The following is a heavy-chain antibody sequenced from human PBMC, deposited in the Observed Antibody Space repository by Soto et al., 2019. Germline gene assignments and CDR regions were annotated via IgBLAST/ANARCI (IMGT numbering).Heavy chain of an antibody. CDR2: IYYSGST. CDR1: GGSISSGDYY. J-gene: IGHJ5*02. CDR3: ARAWGGNYNWFDP. V-gene: IGHV4-30-4*01. D-gene: IGHD3-16*01. Sequence: LSLTCAVSGGSISSGDYYWSWIRQPPGKGLEWIGYIYYSGSTYYNPSLKSRVTISVDTSKNQFSLKLSSVTAADTAVYYCARAWGGNYNWFDPWGQGTLVTVSS.